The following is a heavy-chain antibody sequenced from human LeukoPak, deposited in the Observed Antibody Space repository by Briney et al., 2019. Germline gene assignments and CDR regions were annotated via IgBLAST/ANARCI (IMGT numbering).Heavy chain of an antibody. CDR1: GGSISSYY. J-gene: IGHJ4*02. Sequence: SETLSLTCTVSGGSISSYYWTWIRQPAGKGLEWIGRISTSGNTNYTPSLKSRVTVSVDTSTNQFSLKLTSVTAADAAVYYCARGEGNYFDYWGQGALVTVSS. V-gene: IGHV4-4*07. CDR3: ARGEGNYFDY. CDR2: ISTSGNT.